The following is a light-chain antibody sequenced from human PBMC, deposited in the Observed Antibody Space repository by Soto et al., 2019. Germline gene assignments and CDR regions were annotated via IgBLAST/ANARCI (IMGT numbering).Light chain of an antibody. CDR1: QSISSW. Sequence: DIQITHSPSTLSASVGDRVTIACRASQSISSWLAWYQQKPGKAPKLLIYKASSLESGVPSRFSGSGSGTEFTLTISRLEPEDFAVYYCHHFGSSRHNCGQGTKVDI. J-gene: IGKJ2*01. V-gene: IGKV1-5*03. CDR2: KAS. CDR3: HHFGSSRHN.